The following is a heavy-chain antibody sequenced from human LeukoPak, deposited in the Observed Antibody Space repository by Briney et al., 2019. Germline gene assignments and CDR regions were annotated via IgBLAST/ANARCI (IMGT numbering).Heavy chain of an antibody. V-gene: IGHV3-30*18. CDR1: GFTFSSYG. CDR2: ISYDGSNK. J-gene: IGHJ4*02. CDR3: AKDQVIAARPSFFDY. Sequence: GGSLRLSCAASGFTFSSYGMHWVRQAPGKGLEWVAVISYDGSNKYYADSVKGRFTISRDNSKNTLYLQMNSLRAEDTAVYYCAKDQVIAARPSFFDYWGQGTLVTVSS. D-gene: IGHD6-6*01.